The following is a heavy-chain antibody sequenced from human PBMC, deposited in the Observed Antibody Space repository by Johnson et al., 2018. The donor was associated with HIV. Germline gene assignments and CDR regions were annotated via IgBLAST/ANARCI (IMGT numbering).Heavy chain of an antibody. J-gene: IGHJ3*02. CDR1: GFTFDDYA. Sequence: EVQLVESGGGLVQPGRSLRLSCAASGFTFDDYAMHWVRQAPGKGLEWVGRIKSKTDGGTADYAAPVKGRFTISRDDSRNRLYLQMNSLKTEDTGVYYCARDEPYNLNAFDIWGQGTMVTVSS. CDR3: ARDEPYNLNAFDI. D-gene: IGHD5-24*01. CDR2: IKSKTDGGTA. V-gene: IGHV3-15*01.